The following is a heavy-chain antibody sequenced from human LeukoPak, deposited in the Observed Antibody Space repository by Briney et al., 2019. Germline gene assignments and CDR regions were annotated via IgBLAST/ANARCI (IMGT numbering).Heavy chain of an antibody. CDR1: GGSISSYY. V-gene: IGHV3-9*01. CDR3: ARGSLLQYYMDV. CDR2: ISWNTDSI. Sequence: LSLTCTVSGGSISSYYWSWIRQPPGKGLEWVSGISWNTDSIVYADSVKGRFTISRDNAKNTLYLQMNSLRAEDTAVYYCARGSLLQYYMDVWGKGTTVTVSS. J-gene: IGHJ6*03.